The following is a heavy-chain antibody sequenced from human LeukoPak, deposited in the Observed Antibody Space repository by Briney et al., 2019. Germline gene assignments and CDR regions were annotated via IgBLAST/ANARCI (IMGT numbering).Heavy chain of an antibody. V-gene: IGHV3-23*01. D-gene: IGHD5-12*01. Sequence: GGSLRLSCAASGFTFNNFAMSWVRQAPGKGLQWVSAISGSGGSTYYADSVRGRFTISRDNSKNTLYLQINNLRAEDTALYYCAKDVTDISSAFHIWGQGTMVTVSS. J-gene: IGHJ3*02. CDR1: GFTFNNFA. CDR3: AKDVTDISSAFHI. CDR2: ISGSGGST.